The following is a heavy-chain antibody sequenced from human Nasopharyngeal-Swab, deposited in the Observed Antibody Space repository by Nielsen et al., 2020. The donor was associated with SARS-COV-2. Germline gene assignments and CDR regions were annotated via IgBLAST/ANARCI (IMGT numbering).Heavy chain of an antibody. CDR1: GGTFSSYA. J-gene: IGHJ6*03. V-gene: IGHV1-3*01. CDR2: INAGNGNT. Sequence: ASVKVSCKASGGTFSSYAISWVRQAPGQRLEWMGWINAGNGNTKYSQKFQGRVTMTRDTSTSTVYMELSSLRSEDTAVYYCARGIGVLRFLEWSHMDVWGKGTTVTVSS. D-gene: IGHD3-3*01. CDR3: ARGIGVLRFLEWSHMDV.